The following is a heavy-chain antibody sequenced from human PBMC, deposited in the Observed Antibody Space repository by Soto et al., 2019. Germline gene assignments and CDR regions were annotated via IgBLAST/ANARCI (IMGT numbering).Heavy chain of an antibody. Sequence: SVKVSCKASGGTFSTYTFSWVRQAPGQGLEWMGRIIPIFGTPYYAQKFQGRVTITADKSTSTVYMELSSLGSDDTAVYFCARGLECRGYCLDKPTWFGPWGQGTLVTSPQ. V-gene: IGHV1-69*06. J-gene: IGHJ5*02. CDR2: IIPIFGTP. D-gene: IGHD2-15*01. CDR3: ARGLECRGYCLDKPTWFGP. CDR1: GGTFSTYT.